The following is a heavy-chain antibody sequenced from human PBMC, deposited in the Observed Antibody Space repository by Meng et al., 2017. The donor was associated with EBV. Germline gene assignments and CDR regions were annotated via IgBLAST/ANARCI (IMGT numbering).Heavy chain of an antibody. V-gene: IGHV1-69*01. CDR3: ASESGRGYTPDY. CDR2: FLPRLGAP. Sequence: VQSVQSASGVKKPGSSVKASCKTSGGPFRYYAISWVRQAPGQGLEWLGGFLPRLGAPNYAQKFHGRVKITADESTSTHYMDLSSLRSEDTAIYYCASESGRGYTPDYWGQGTLVTVSS. D-gene: IGHD3-10*01. J-gene: IGHJ4*02. CDR1: GGPFRYYA.